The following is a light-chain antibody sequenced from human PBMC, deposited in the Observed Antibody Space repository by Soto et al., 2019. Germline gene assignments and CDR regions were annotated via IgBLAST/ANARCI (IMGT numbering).Light chain of an antibody. CDR1: QSINRY. V-gene: IGKV3D-15*01. J-gene: IGKJ1*01. Sequence: EIVMTHSPASLSVSPRETATLSCRASQSINRYLAWYQHKPGQAPRLLIYGASTRATSIPARFSGSGSGTDFTLTISSLQPEDFAVYYCQQDYNLPQTFGQGTKVDI. CDR2: GAS. CDR3: QQDYNLPQT.